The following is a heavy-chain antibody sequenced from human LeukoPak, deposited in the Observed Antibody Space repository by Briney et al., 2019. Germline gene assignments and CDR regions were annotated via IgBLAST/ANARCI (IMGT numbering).Heavy chain of an antibody. V-gene: IGHV3-30*02. Sequence: PGGSLRLSCAASGFTFSSYGMHWVRQAPGKGLEWVAFIRYDGSNKYYADSVKGRFTISRDNSKNTLYLQMNSLRAEDTAVYYCAKDRPEYCSSTSCYNWFDPWGQGTLVTVSS. J-gene: IGHJ5*02. CDR2: IRYDGSNK. D-gene: IGHD2-2*01. CDR3: AKDRPEYCSSTSCYNWFDP. CDR1: GFTFSSYG.